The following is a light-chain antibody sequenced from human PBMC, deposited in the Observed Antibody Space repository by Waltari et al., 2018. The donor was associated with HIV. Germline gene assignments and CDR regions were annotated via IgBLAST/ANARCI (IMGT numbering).Light chain of an antibody. CDR2: EVS. CDR3: SSYTSSSTQV. J-gene: IGLJ3*02. Sequence: QSALTQPASVSGSPGQSITISCTGTSSDVGGYNYVPWYQQHPGKAPKLMIYEVSNRPPGVSNRFSGSKSGNTASLTISGLQAEDEADYYCSSYTSSSTQVFGGGTKLTVL. V-gene: IGLV2-14*01. CDR1: SSDVGGYNY.